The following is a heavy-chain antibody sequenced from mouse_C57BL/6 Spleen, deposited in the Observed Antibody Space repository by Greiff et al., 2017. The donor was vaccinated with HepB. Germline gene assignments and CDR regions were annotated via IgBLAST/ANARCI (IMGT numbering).Heavy chain of an antibody. CDR2: IDPEDGDT. CDR1: GFNIKDYY. D-gene: IGHD1-1*01. Sequence: DVQLVESGAELVRPGASVKLSCTASGFNIKDYYMHWVKQRPEQGLEWIGRIDPEDGDTEYAPKFQGKATMTADTSSNTAYLQLSSLTSEDTAVYYCTTAYYDSSYWYFDDWGTGTTVTVSS. J-gene: IGHJ1*03. V-gene: IGHV14-1*01. CDR3: TTAYYDSSYWYFDD.